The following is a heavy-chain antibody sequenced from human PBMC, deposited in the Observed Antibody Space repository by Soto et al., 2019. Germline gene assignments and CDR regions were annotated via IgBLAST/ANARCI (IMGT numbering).Heavy chain of an antibody. Sequence: SETLSLTCAVYGGSFSGYYWSWIRQPPGKGLEWIGEINHSGSTNYNPSLKSRVTISVDTSKNQFSLKLSSVTAADTAVYYCARVRRYYDSSGYYRPGGYFDYWGQGTLVTVSS. D-gene: IGHD3-22*01. V-gene: IGHV4-34*01. CDR3: ARVRRYYDSSGYYRPGGYFDY. CDR1: GGSFSGYY. CDR2: INHSGST. J-gene: IGHJ4*02.